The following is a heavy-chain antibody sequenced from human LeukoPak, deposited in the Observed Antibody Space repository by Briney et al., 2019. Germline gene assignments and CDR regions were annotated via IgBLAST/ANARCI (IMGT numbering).Heavy chain of an antibody. Sequence: PGGSLRLSCAPSGFTFSDYAMSWVRQAPGKGLEWVSIISDTGDSTYYAESVKGRFTISRDNFNHMLYLQMNSLSAEDTAVYYCPRGLSGSTGPYFDHWGQGSLVTVSS. J-gene: IGHJ4*02. CDR2: ISDTGDST. CDR1: GFTFSDYA. D-gene: IGHD6-25*01. CDR3: PRGLSGSTGPYFDH. V-gene: IGHV3-23*01.